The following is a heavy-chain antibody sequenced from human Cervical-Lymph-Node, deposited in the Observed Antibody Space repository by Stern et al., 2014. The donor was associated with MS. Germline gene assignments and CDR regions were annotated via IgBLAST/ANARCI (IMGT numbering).Heavy chain of an antibody. CDR3: ARAAGDSGYDSFDL. CDR1: GGTFNTYT. Sequence: VQLVESGAEVKKPGSSVKVSCRASGGTFNTYTISWVRKAPGQGLEWMGGIIPFFGTTHYAQKFQDRVTITADASTSTAYMELSSLRSEDTAVYYCARAAGDSGYDSFDLWGQGTLVTVSS. CDR2: IIPFFGTT. D-gene: IGHD5-12*01. J-gene: IGHJ4*02. V-gene: IGHV1-69*01.